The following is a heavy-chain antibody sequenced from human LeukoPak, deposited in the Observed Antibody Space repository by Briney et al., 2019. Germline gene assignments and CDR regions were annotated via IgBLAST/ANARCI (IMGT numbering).Heavy chain of an antibody. V-gene: IGHV4-59*04. J-gene: IGHJ4*02. CDR1: GGSISSYY. CDR3: ARITRSDFDY. CDR2: ISHSGST. Sequence: PSETLSLTCTVSGGSISSYYWGWIRQPPGKGLEWIGYISHSGSTYYNPSLKSRVTISVDTSKNQFSLKLSSVTAADTAMYYCARITRSDFDYWGQGTLVTVSS. D-gene: IGHD2/OR15-2a*01.